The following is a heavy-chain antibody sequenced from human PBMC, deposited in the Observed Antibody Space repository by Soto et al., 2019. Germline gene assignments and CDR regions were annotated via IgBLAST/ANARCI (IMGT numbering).Heavy chain of an antibody. CDR1: GFTFSSYA. CDR2: ISYDGSNK. V-gene: IGHV3-30-3*01. CDR3: ARDRDLSLGYCSGGSCYPEDYYYYGMDV. D-gene: IGHD2-15*01. Sequence: QVQLVESGGGVVQPGRSLRLSCAASGFTFSSYAMHWVRQAPGKGLEWVAVISYDGSNKYYADSVKGRFTISRDNSKNPLYLQMNSLRAEDTAVYYCARDRDLSLGYCSGGSCYPEDYYYYGMDVWGQGTTVTVSS. J-gene: IGHJ6*02.